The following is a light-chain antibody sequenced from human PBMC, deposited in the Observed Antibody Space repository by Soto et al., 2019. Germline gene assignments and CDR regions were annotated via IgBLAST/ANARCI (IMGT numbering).Light chain of an antibody. CDR1: QGIRND. CDR3: LQDYDYPLT. Sequence: AIQMTQSPSSLSASVGDRVTITCRASQGIRNDLGWYQQRPGKAPKVLIYAASTVQSGVPSRFRGSGYGTDFTLTISSLQTEDFATYYCLQDYDYPLTFGGGTKVEI. CDR2: AAS. V-gene: IGKV1-6*01. J-gene: IGKJ4*01.